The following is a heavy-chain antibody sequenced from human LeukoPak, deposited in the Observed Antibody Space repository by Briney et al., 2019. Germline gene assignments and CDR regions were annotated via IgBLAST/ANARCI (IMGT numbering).Heavy chain of an antibody. Sequence: GGSLRLSCAASGFTFSSYNMNWVRQAPGKGLEWVSSITSGSSYIYYADSVKGRFTISRDNSKNTLYLQMNSLRAEDTAVYYCARDFRNRVSGDYWGQGTLVTVSS. CDR1: GFTFSSYN. D-gene: IGHD1-14*01. J-gene: IGHJ4*02. CDR3: ARDFRNRVSGDY. V-gene: IGHV3-21*04. CDR2: ITSGSSYI.